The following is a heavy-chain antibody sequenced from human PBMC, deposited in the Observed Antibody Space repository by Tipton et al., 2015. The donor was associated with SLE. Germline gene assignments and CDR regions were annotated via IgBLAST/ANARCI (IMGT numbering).Heavy chain of an antibody. Sequence: SLRLSCAASGFSFSTYAMSWVRQAPGKGLEWVSAISGSGGSTYYADSVKGRFTLSRDNSKNTLFLQMNSLRAEDTAVYYCAKVQQQLVPDAFDIWGQGTMVTVSS. CDR1: GFSFSTYA. D-gene: IGHD6-13*01. CDR2: ISGSGGST. CDR3: AKVQQQLVPDAFDI. V-gene: IGHV3-23*01. J-gene: IGHJ3*02.